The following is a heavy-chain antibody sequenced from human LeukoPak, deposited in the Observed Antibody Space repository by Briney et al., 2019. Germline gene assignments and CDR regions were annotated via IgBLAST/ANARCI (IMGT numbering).Heavy chain of an antibody. V-gene: IGHV1-46*02. D-gene: IGHD1-1*01. CDR1: PYTFNKYY. CDR2: INPSGRSA. CDR3: ARDSVELERRNWFDP. Sequence: ASVKVSCKASPYTFNKYYIHWVRQAPGQGLEWMGVINPSGRSASYAQRFQGRVTMTRDTSTSTGYMDLSSLRSEDTAVYYCARDSVELERRNWFDPWGQGTLVTVSS. J-gene: IGHJ5*02.